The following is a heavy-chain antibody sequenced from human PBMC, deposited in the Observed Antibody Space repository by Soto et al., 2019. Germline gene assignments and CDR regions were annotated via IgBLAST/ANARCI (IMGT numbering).Heavy chain of an antibody. J-gene: IGHJ6*02. CDR3: ARQRGYSYGIEEMDV. Sequence: SETLSLTCTVSGGSISSSSYYWGWIRQPPGKGLEWIGSIYYSGSTYYNPSLKSRVTISVDTSKNQFSLKLSSVTAADTAVYYCARQRGYSYGIEEMDVWGQGTTVTVSS. CDR1: GGSISSSSYY. CDR2: IYYSGST. V-gene: IGHV4-39*01. D-gene: IGHD5-18*01.